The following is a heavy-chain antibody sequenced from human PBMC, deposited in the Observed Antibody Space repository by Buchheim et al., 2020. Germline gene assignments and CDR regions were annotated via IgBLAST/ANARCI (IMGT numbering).Heavy chain of an antibody. CDR2: VSGTGGST. CDR3: AKDSGYNYTGLDV. CDR1: GFPFSSYA. V-gene: IGHV3-23*01. Sequence: QLLESGGGLVQPGTSLRLSCEASGFPFSSYAMSWVRQAPGKGLEWVAAVSGTGGSTFYADSVKGRFTISRDNSKNTFYLQMDSLRADDTAVDYCAKDSGYNYTGLDVWGQGTT. J-gene: IGHJ6*02.